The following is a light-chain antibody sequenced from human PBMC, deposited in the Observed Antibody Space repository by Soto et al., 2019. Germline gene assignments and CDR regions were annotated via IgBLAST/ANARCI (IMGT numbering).Light chain of an antibody. V-gene: IGKV1-17*01. CDR3: QIQNRYPRT. Sequence: HITQTQSSLSASVGDRVTITCRASQGIANDLGWFQQKPGKAPKRLIYGASTLESGVPSRFSGSGSGTEFTLTISSLQPEDFGTYCCQIQNRYPRTFGHGSKV. CDR2: GAS. CDR1: QGIAND. J-gene: IGKJ1*01.